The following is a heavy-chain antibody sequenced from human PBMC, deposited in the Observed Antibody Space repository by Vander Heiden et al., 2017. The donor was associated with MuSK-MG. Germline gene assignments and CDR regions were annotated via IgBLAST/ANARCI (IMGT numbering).Heavy chain of an antibody. D-gene: IGHD3-10*01. J-gene: IGHJ4*02. V-gene: IGHV1-69*01. Sequence: QVKLVQSGAEVKKPGSSVKVSCKAAGGTFSSYAISWVRQAPGQGLEWMGGIIPIVGTANYAQKFQGRVTITADESTRTASMELSSLRSEDTAGYDCESDRGDWGQGTMVTVYS. CDR1: GGTFSSYA. CDR2: IIPIVGTA. CDR3: ESDRGD.